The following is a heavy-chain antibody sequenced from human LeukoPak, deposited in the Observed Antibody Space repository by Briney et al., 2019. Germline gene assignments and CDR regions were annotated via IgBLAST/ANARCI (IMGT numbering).Heavy chain of an antibody. J-gene: IGHJ4*02. CDR3: ARAGYSGYDWSFDY. CDR1: GSPNNSYY. CDR2: IYYSGST. Sequence: SEALSPTRSVSGSPNNSYYLSWIRQPPGKGLEGVGYIYYSGSTHYNPSLMRRVTISVDTCKNQFSLKPSSVPAADTAVYYCARAGYSGYDWSFDYWGQGTLVTVSS. D-gene: IGHD5-12*01. V-gene: IGHV4-59*01.